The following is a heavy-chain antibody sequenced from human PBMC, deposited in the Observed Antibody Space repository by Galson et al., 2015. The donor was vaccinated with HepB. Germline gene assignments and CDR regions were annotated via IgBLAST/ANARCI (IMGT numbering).Heavy chain of an antibody. J-gene: IGHJ6*02. CDR1: GFTFGDYA. Sequence: SLRLSCAASGFTFGDYAMSWFRQAPGKGLEWVGFIRSKAYGGTTEYAASVKGRFTISRDDSKSIAYLQMNSLKTEDTAVYYCTRDIVVVPAAMIPTYYYYYGMDVWGQGTTVTVSS. CDR3: TRDIVVVPAAMIPTYYYYYGMDV. V-gene: IGHV3-49*03. CDR2: IRSKAYGGTT. D-gene: IGHD2-2*01.